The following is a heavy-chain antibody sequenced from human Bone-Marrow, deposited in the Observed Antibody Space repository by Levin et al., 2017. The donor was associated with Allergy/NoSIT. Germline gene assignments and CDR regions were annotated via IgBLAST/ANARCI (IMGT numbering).Heavy chain of an antibody. CDR1: GGSISSSSYY. Sequence: GSLRLSCTVSGGSISSSSYYWGWIRQPPGKGLEWIGSIYYSGSTYYNPSLKSRVTISVDTSKNQFSLKLSSVTAADTAVYYCARGNIVVVVAAPDSHYYFDYWGQGTLVTVSS. CDR2: IYYSGST. D-gene: IGHD2-15*01. J-gene: IGHJ4*02. V-gene: IGHV4-39*01. CDR3: ARGNIVVVVAAPDSHYYFDY.